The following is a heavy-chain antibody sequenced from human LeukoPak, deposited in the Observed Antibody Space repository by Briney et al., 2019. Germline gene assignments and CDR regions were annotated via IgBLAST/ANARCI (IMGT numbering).Heavy chain of an antibody. CDR2: IYYSGST. CDR1: GGSISSGDYY. V-gene: IGHV4-30-4*01. CDR3: ARVSVGDYYFDY. Sequence: PSETLSLTCTVSGGSISSGDYYWSWIRQPPGKGLEWIGYIYYSGSTYYNPSLKSRVTISVDTSKNQFSLKLSSVTAADTAVYYCARVSVGDYYFDYWGQGTLVTVSS. J-gene: IGHJ4*02. D-gene: IGHD4-17*01.